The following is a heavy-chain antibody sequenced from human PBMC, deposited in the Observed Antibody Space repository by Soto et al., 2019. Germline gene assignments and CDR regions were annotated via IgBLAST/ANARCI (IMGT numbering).Heavy chain of an antibody. Sequence: HPGGSLRLSCAASGFTFSSYAMSWVRQAPGKGLEWVSAISGSGGSTYYADSVKGRFTISRDNSKNTLYLQMNSLRAEDTAVYYCARAGLRYYGMDVWGKGTTVTVSS. CDR1: GFTFSSYA. J-gene: IGHJ6*04. CDR3: ARAGLRYYGMDV. D-gene: IGHD3-16*01. CDR2: ISGSGGST. V-gene: IGHV3-23*01.